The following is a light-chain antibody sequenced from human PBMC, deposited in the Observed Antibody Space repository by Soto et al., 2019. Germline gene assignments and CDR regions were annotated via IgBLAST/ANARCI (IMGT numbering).Light chain of an antibody. V-gene: IGKV1-5*01. CDR2: HAS. J-gene: IGKJ1*01. CDR1: QSISNL. Sequence: DIQMTQSPSTLPASVGDRVTITCRASQSISNLLAWYQQKPVTAPKVLIYHASNLQSGVPSRFSGRGPGTEFTLTISSLQPDDFPTYYCQRYNSYSFGQGTKVDLK. CDR3: QRYNSYS.